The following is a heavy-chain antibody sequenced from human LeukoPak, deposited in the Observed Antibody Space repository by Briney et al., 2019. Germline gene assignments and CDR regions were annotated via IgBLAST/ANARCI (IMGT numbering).Heavy chain of an antibody. D-gene: IGHD6-19*01. Sequence: GESLKISCKGSGYSFTSYWIGWVRQMPGKGLEWMGIIYPGDSDTRYSPSFLGQVTISADKSISTAYLQWSSLKASDTAMYYCASSRAVAGTPLDYWGQGTLVTVSS. CDR2: IYPGDSDT. J-gene: IGHJ4*02. V-gene: IGHV5-51*01. CDR1: GYSFTSYW. CDR3: ASSRAVAGTPLDY.